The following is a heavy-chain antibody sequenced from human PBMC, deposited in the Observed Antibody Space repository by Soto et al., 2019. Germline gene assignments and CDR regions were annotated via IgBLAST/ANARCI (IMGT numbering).Heavy chain of an antibody. V-gene: IGHV4-30-4*01. D-gene: IGHD1-26*01. CDR1: GGSISSGDYY. J-gene: IGHJ6*02. CDR2: IYYSGST. Sequence: SETLSLTCTVSGGSISSGDYYWSWIRQPPGKGLEWIGYIYYSGSTYYNPSLKSRVTISVDTSKNQFSLKLSSVTAADTAVYYCAREGATTGMDVWGQGTTVTVSS. CDR3: AREGATTGMDV.